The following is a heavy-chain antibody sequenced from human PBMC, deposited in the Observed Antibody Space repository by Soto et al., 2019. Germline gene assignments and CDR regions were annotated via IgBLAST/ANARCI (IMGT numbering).Heavy chain of an antibody. V-gene: IGHV3-21*01. CDR3: AREPPGYYDSSGYYYP. D-gene: IGHD3-22*01. J-gene: IGHJ5*02. CDR2: ISSSSSYI. Sequence: VGSLRLSCAASGFTFSSYSMNWVRQAPGKGLEWVSSISSSSSYIYYADSVKGRFTISRDNAKNSLYLQMNSLRAEDTAVYYCAREPPGYYDSSGYYYPWGQGTLVTVSS. CDR1: GFTFSSYS.